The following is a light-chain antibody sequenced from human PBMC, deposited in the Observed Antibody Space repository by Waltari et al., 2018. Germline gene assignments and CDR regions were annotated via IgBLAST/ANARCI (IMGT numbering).Light chain of an antibody. Sequence: IVMTQSPLSLPVTPGEPASISCRPSQSLLHSNGYNYLDWYLQKPGQSPQLLIYLGSNRASGVPDRFSGSGSGTDFTLKISRVEAEDVGVYYCMQALQTPTFGGGTKVEIK. CDR3: MQALQTPT. CDR2: LGS. CDR1: QSLLHSNGYNY. V-gene: IGKV2-28*01. J-gene: IGKJ4*01.